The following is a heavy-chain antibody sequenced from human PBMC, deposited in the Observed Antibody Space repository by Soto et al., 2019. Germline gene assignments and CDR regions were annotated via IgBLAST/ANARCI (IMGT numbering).Heavy chain of an antibody. CDR3: ARFWGPITAAVDDY. CDR1: GFAFSNFG. J-gene: IGHJ4*02. CDR2: ISYDGNIK. V-gene: IGHV3-30*03. Sequence: QVQLVESGGGVVQPGRSLTLSCAASGFAFSNFGMQWVRQAPGKGLEWVASISYDGNIKYSADSVKGRFTISRDNSKNTRYLQMNSLRSEDTAVYFCARFWGPITAAVDDYWGQGTLVTVSS. D-gene: IGHD6-13*01.